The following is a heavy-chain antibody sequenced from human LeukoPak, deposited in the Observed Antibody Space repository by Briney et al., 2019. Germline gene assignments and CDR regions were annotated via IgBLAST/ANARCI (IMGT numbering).Heavy chain of an antibody. CDR3: AKGDDYGANTRLPKYNWFDP. CDR2: IRYDGNNK. V-gene: IGHV3-30*02. Sequence: PGGSLRLSCAASGFTCSSYAMHWVRQAPGKGLEWVAFIRYDGNNKNYADSVKGRFTISRDNSKDTLYLQMNSLRAEDTAVYYCAKGDDYGANTRLPKYNWFDPWGQGTLVTVSS. CDR1: GFTCSSYA. J-gene: IGHJ5*02. D-gene: IGHD4-23*01.